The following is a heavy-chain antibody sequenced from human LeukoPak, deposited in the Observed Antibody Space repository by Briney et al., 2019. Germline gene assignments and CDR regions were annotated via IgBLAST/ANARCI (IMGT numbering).Heavy chain of an antibody. J-gene: IGHJ3*02. Sequence: GGSLRLACAASGFTFSVYAMNCVRQTPGKWLEWVSYISYNSETAHYADSVRGRFTISRDYAKNSLYLQMNSLRAEDTAVYYCTRSGDGAFDTWGQGTLVTVSS. D-gene: IGHD5-24*01. CDR3: TRSGDGAFDT. CDR2: ISYNSETA. V-gene: IGHV3-48*04. CDR1: GFTFSVYA.